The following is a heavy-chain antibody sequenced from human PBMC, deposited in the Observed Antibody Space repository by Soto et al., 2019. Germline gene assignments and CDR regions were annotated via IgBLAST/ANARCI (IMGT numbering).Heavy chain of an antibody. CDR1: GYTFFSYG. CDR2: VSGYNGHT. Sequence: QVKLEQSGAEVKKPGASVKVSCKASGYTFFSYGITWVRQAPGQGLEWMGWVSGYNGHTNYAQKFQRRVTMTRDISTTTAYMELRNLRSDDTAVYYCVRVVGPTSSDNWFDPWGQGTLVTVSS. CDR3: VRVVGPTSSDNWFDP. D-gene: IGHD1-26*01. J-gene: IGHJ5*02. V-gene: IGHV1-18*01.